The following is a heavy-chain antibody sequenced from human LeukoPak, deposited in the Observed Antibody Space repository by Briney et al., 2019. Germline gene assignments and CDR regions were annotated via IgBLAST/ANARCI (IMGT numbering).Heavy chain of an antibody. Sequence: SETLSLTCTVSGGSIRSYYWSWIRQPPGKGLEWIGYIYYSGSTNYNPSLKSRVTISVDTSKNQFALKLSSVTAADTAVYYCATTFPGTYEGLYNSDNWGQGTLVTVSS. V-gene: IGHV4-59*01. D-gene: IGHD3-10*01. CDR3: ATTFPGTYEGLYNSDN. CDR2: IYYSGST. J-gene: IGHJ4*02. CDR1: GGSIRSYY.